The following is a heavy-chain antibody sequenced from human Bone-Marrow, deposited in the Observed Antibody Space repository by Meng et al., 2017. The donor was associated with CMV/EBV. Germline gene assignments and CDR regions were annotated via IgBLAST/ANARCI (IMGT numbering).Heavy chain of an antibody. Sequence: ETLSLTCAASGFTFSSYSMNWVRQAPGKGLEWVSSISSSSSYIYYADSVKGRFTISRDNAKNSLYLQMNSLRAEDTAVYYCAREEGILVVVPAEGYYYGMDVWGQGTTVTVSS. CDR2: ISSSSSYI. CDR1: GFTFSSYS. V-gene: IGHV3-21*01. J-gene: IGHJ6*02. CDR3: AREEGILVVVPAEGYYYGMDV. D-gene: IGHD2-2*01.